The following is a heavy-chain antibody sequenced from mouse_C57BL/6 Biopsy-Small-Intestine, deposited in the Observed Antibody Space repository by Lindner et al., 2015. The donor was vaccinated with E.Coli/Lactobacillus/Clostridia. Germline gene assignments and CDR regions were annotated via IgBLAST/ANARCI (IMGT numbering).Heavy chain of an antibody. CDR2: ISSGSSII. J-gene: IGHJ2*01. Sequence: VQLQESGGGLVKPGGSLKLSYAASGFTFSDYGMHWVRQAPEKGLEWVAYISSGSSIIYYADTVKGRFTISRGNAKNTLFLQMTSLRSEDTAMYYCTRGNDGSFDYWGQGTTLTVSS. D-gene: IGHD2-3*01. V-gene: IGHV5-17*01. CDR1: GFTFSDYG. CDR3: TRGNDGSFDY.